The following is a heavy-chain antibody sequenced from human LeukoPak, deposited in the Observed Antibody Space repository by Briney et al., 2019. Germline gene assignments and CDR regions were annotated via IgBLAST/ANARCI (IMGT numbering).Heavy chain of an antibody. V-gene: IGHV4-59*12. CDR3: ARSGGSSVTDAFDI. CDR1: NDSINNYY. J-gene: IGHJ3*02. CDR2: IYYTGNT. D-gene: IGHD2-2*01. Sequence: SETLSLTCTVSNDSINNYYWSWIRQPPGKGLEWIGYIYYTGNTNYNPSLKSRVTISLDTSKNQFSLKLSSVTAADTAVYYCARSGGSSVTDAFDIWGQGTMVTVSS.